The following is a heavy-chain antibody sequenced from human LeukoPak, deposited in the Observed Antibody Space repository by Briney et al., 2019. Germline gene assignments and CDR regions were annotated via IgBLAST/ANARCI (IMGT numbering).Heavy chain of an antibody. Sequence: SETLSLTCTVSGGSISSSSYYWGWIRQPPGKGLEWIGSIYYSGSTYYNPSLKSRVTISVDTSKNQFSLKLSSVTAADTAVYFCAREGSWYEDPFGPISDYWGHGTLVTVSS. CDR2: IYYSGST. CDR3: AREGSWYEDPFGPISDY. D-gene: IGHD6-13*01. CDR1: GGSISSSSYY. V-gene: IGHV4-39*07. J-gene: IGHJ4*01.